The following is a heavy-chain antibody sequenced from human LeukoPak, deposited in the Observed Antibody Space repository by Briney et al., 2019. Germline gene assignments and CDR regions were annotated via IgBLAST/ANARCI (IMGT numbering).Heavy chain of an antibody. J-gene: IGHJ4*02. CDR2: ISWNSGSI. CDR1: GFTFSTYW. D-gene: IGHD4-17*01. V-gene: IGHV3-9*01. CDR3: AKDTKDYEGFYYFDY. Sequence: PGGSLRLSCAASGFTFSTYWMHWVRQAPGKGLEWVSGISWNSGSIGYADSVKGRFTISRDNAKNSLYLQMNSLRAEDTALHYCAKDTKDYEGFYYFDYWGQGTLVTVSS.